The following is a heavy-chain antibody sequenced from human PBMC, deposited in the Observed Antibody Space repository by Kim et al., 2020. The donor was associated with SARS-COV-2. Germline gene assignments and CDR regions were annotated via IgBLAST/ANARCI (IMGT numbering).Heavy chain of an antibody. D-gene: IGHD6-19*01. CDR1: GDSVSGNDAT. J-gene: IGHJ4*02. CDR2: TYYRSTWYN. V-gene: IGHV6-1*01. CDR3: ARGWGYNSGWAFDY. Sequence: SQTLSLTCAISGDSVSGNDATWNWIRQSPSRGLEWLARTYYRSTWYNEYSVSVKSRITINPDTSKNQFSLQLNSVTPEDTAVYYCARGWGYNSGWAFDYWGQGILVTGSS.